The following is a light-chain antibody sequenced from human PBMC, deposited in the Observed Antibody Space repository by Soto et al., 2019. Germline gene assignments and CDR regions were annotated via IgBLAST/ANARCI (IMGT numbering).Light chain of an antibody. CDR3: ASWDDSLNGYV. Sequence: QSVLTQPPSASGTPGQRVTISCSGSDSNIGSNTVTWYQQLTGTAPKLLMYSNNQRPSGVPDRFFGSKFGTSASLAISGLQSEDEADYYCASWDDSLNGYVFGTGTKVTVL. CDR2: SNN. J-gene: IGLJ1*01. V-gene: IGLV1-44*01. CDR1: DSNIGSNT.